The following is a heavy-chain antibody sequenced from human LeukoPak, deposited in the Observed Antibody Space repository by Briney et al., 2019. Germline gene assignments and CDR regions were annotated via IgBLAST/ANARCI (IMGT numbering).Heavy chain of an antibody. V-gene: IGHV1-18*01. Sequence: ASVRVSCKASGYTFNNYGVSWVRQAPGQGLEWMGWVTSYNGDTNYAQKFQGRVTMSTDTSTSTAYMELRSLRFDDTAIYYCAKDWHILTGRNCFDPWGQGTLVTVSS. CDR3: AKDWHILTGRNCFDP. J-gene: IGHJ5*02. CDR1: GYTFNNYG. D-gene: IGHD3-9*01. CDR2: VTSYNGDT.